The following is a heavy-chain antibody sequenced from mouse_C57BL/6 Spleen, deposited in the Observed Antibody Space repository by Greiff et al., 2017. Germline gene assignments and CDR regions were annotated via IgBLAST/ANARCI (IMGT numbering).Heavy chain of an antibody. V-gene: IGHV1-82*01. Sequence: QVQLQQSGPELVKPGASVKISCKASGYAFSSSWMNWVKQRPGKGLEWIGRIYPGDGDTNYNGKFKGKATLTADKSSSTAYMQRSSLTSEDSAVXFCAGGDGYYVIFDYRGQGTTLTVSS. J-gene: IGHJ2*01. CDR2: IYPGDGDT. CDR3: AGGDGYYVIFDY. CDR1: GYAFSSSW. D-gene: IGHD2-3*01.